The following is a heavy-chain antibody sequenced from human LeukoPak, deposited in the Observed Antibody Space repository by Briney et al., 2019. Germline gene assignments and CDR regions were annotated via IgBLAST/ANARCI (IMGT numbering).Heavy chain of an antibody. V-gene: IGHV4-38-2*02. J-gene: IGHJ4*02. CDR3: ARESSADYYDSSGYYYVGLGVDY. CDR1: GYSISSGYY. Sequence: PSETLSLTCTVSGYSISSGYYWGWIRQPPGKGLEWIGSIYHSGSTYYNPSLKSRVTISVDTSKNQFSLKLSSVTAADTAVYYCARESSADYYDSSGYYYVGLGVDYWGQGTLVTVSS. D-gene: IGHD3-22*01. CDR2: IYHSGST.